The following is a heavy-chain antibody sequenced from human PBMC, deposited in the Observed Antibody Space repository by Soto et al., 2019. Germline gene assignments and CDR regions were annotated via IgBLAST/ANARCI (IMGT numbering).Heavy chain of an antibody. Sequence: SGGSLRLSCAASGFTFSSYAMHWVRQAPGKGLEWVAVISYDGSNKYYADSVKGRFTISRDNSKNTLYLQMNSLRAEDTAVYYCARFYSRDYWGQGTLVTVSS. CDR1: GFTFSSYA. CDR3: ARFYSRDY. D-gene: IGHD2-21*01. CDR2: ISYDGSNK. J-gene: IGHJ4*02. V-gene: IGHV3-30-3*01.